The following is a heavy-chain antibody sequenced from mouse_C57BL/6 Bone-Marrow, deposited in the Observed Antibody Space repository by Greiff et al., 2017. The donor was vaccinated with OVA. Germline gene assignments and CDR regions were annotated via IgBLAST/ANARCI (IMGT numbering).Heavy chain of an antibody. J-gene: IGHJ3*01. D-gene: IGHD3-3*01. CDR3: ARSGGTFAY. Sequence: EVQVVESGAELVKPGASVKLSCTASGFNIKDYYMHWVKQRTEPGLEWFGRIDPVDGETKYAPTFQGKATTQADTSSNTAYLQLSSLTSEDTAVYYCARSGGTFAYWGQGTLVTVSA. V-gene: IGHV14-2*01. CDR2: IDPVDGET. CDR1: GFNIKDYY.